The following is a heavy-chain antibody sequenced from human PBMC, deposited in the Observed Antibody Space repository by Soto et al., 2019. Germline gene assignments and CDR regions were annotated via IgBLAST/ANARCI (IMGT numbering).Heavy chain of an antibody. CDR1: GFSFSVHA. Sequence: GGSLRLSCAASGFSFSVHAMTWVRQAPGKGLEWVASITSSSSCIYYADSVKGRFTISRDNAKNTLYLQMTSLRAEDTAVYYCAKDRLAGNFDYWGQGTQVTVSS. CDR3: AKDRLAGNFDY. CDR2: ITSSSSCI. V-gene: IGHV3-21*04. J-gene: IGHJ4*02.